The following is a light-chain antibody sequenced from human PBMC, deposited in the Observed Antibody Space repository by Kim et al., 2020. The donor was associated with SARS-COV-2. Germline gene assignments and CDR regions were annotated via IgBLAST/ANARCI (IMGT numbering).Light chain of an antibody. CDR2: EDN. CDR3: QSYDSSNVV. Sequence: GTTVTTSCTRSSGSIASNYVQWYQQRPGSAPTTVIYEDNQRPSGVPARFSGSIDSSSNSASLTISGLKTEDEADYYCQSYDSSNVVFGGGTQLTVL. CDR1: SGSIASNY. J-gene: IGLJ2*01. V-gene: IGLV6-57*03.